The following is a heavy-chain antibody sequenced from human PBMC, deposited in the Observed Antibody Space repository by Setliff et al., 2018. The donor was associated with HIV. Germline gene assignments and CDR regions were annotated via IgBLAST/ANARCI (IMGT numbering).Heavy chain of an antibody. V-gene: IGHV3-48*03. CDR2: ISSTGNTI. CDR3: AREGRITSFGVIIPGSNALDV. J-gene: IGHJ6*02. Sequence: PGESLKISCAASGFTFFSYEMNWVRQAPGKGLEWISYISSTGNTIYYADSVKGRFTISRDNAKNSLSLQMNSLRAEDTAVYYCAREGRITSFGVIIPGSNALDVWGQGTTVTVSS. CDR1: GFTFFSYE. D-gene: IGHD3-3*01.